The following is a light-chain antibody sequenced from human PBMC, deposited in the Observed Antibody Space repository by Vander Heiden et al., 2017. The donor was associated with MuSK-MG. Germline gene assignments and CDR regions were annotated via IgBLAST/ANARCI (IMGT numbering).Light chain of an antibody. J-gene: IGKJ2*01. CDR1: QTVSRNY. CDR3: QQDGSLPQT. V-gene: IGKV3-20*01. Sequence: ETVLTQSPGTLSLSPGEGASLSCRASQTVSRNYLAWYQQKPGQAPRLLIYGASSRATGIPARISGSGSGTDFTLTISRLEPEDFAVYYCQQDGSLPQTFGQGTKLEIK. CDR2: GAS.